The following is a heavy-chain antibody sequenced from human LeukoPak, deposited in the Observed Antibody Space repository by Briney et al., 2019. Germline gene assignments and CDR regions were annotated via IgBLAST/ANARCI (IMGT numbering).Heavy chain of an antibody. CDR3: ARDPGNGALDI. Sequence: GGSLRLSCAASGFGFSSSWMSWVRQTPGKGLEWVADIDPTGGTIVYVYSVKGRFTIFRDTAKTSVYLQMSCLRVEDSAAYYCARDPGNGALDIWGQGTMVTVSS. V-gene: IGHV3-7*01. CDR2: IDPTGGTI. J-gene: IGHJ3*02. CDR1: GFGFSSSW. D-gene: IGHD1-1*01.